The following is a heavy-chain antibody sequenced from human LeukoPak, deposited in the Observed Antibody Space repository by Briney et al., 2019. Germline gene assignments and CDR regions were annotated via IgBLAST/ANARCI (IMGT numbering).Heavy chain of an antibody. D-gene: IGHD6-13*01. CDR2: IYYSGST. V-gene: IGHV4-59*01. J-gene: IGHJ4*02. CDR3: ASTRGVAAAGPFFDY. Sequence: SETLSLTCTVSGGSISSYYWSWIRQPPGKGQEWIGYIYYSGSTNYNPSLKSRVTISVDTSKNQFSLKLSSVTAADTAVYYCASTRGVAAAGPFFDYWGQGTLVTVSS. CDR1: GGSISSYY.